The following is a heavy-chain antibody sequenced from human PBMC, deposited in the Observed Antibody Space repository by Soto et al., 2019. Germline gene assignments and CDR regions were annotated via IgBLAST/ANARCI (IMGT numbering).Heavy chain of an antibody. J-gene: IGHJ4*02. CDR1: GGSISSSSYY. D-gene: IGHD1-26*01. Sequence: SETLSLTCTVSGGSISSSSYYWGWIRQPPGKGLEWIGSIYYSGSTYYNPSLKSRVTISVDTSKNQFSLKLSSVTAADTAVYYCARVGANPSDYWGQGTLVTVSS. CDR2: IYYSGST. CDR3: ARVGANPSDY. V-gene: IGHV4-39*01.